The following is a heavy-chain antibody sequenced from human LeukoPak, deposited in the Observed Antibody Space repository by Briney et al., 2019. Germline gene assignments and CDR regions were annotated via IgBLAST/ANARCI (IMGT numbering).Heavy chain of an antibody. CDR1: GGSISSGSYY. Sequence: SQTLSLTCTVSGGSISSGSYYWSWLRQPAGKGLEWIGRIYTSGSTNYNPSLKSRVTISVDTSKNQFSLKLSSVTAADTAVYYCAREPPGYWGQGILVTVSS. CDR3: AREPPGY. J-gene: IGHJ4*02. V-gene: IGHV4-61*02. CDR2: IYTSGST.